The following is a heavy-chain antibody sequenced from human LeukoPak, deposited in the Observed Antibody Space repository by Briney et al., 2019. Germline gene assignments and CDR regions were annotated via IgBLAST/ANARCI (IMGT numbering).Heavy chain of an antibody. Sequence: GASVKVSCKVSGYTLTELSMHWVRQAPGKGLEWMGGFDPEDGETIYAQKFQGRVTMTEDTSTDTAYMELSSLRSEDTAAYYCATMVGAVAGNFDYWGQGTLVTVSS. CDR1: GYTLTELS. CDR3: ATMVGAVAGNFDY. V-gene: IGHV1-24*01. D-gene: IGHD2-15*01. J-gene: IGHJ4*02. CDR2: FDPEDGET.